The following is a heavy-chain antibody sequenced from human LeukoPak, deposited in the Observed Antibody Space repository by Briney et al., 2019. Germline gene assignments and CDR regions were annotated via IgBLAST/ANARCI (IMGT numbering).Heavy chain of an antibody. CDR3: ARHFDGWYQRSGYFDY. V-gene: IGHV4-34*08. D-gene: IGHD6-19*01. CDR2: INHSGST. J-gene: IGHJ4*02. Sequence: PGGSLRLSCAASGFTFSSYAMHWIRQPPGKGLEWIGEINHSGSTNYNPSLKSRVTISVDTSKNQFSLKLSSVTAADTAVYYCARHFDGWYQRSGYFDYWGQGTLVTVSS. CDR1: GFTFSSYA.